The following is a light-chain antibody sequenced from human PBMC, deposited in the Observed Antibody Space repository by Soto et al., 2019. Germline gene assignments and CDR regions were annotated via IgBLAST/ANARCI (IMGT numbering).Light chain of an antibody. V-gene: IGKV1-6*01. CDR1: QAIRND. CDR2: SAS. CDR3: LQDYNYPLT. Sequence: AIQMTQSPSSLSASVGDRVTITCRASQAIRNDLGWYQQKPGKAPKLMIYSASSLQSGVPSCFSGSGSGTDFTLTIRSLQPEDFAIYFCLQDYNYPLTFGQGTKVDIK. J-gene: IGKJ1*01.